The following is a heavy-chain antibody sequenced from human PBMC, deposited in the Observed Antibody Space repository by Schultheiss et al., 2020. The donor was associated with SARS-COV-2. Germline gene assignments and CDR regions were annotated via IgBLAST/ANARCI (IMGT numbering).Heavy chain of an antibody. CDR3: ARGIFGVVKSPVDV. CDR1: GFTVSSNY. V-gene: IGHV3-53*01. D-gene: IGHD3-3*01. Sequence: GGSLRLSCAASGFTVSSNYMSWVRQAPGKGLEWVSVIYSGGSTYYADSVKGRFTISRDNSKNTLYLQMNSLRAEDTAVYYCARGIFGVVKSPVDVWGKGTTVTVSS. CDR2: IYSGGST. J-gene: IGHJ6*04.